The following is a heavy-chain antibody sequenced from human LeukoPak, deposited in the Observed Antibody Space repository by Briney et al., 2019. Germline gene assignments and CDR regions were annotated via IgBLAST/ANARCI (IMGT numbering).Heavy chain of an antibody. CDR3: AIRVNWNDVRWEYYFDY. V-gene: IGHV1-69*01. CDR2: IIPIFGTA. D-gene: IGHD1-20*01. CDR1: GGTFSSYA. Sequence: SVKVSCKASGGTFSSYAISWVRQAPGQGLEWMGGIIPIFGTANYAQKFQGRVTITEDESTSTAYMELSSLRSEDTAVYYCAIRVNWNDVRWEYYFDYWGQGTLVTVSS. J-gene: IGHJ4*02.